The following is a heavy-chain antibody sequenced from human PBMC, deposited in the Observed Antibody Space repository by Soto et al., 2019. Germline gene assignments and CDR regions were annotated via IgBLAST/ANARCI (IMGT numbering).Heavy chain of an antibody. V-gene: IGHV4-39*01. D-gene: IGHD6-19*01. CDR2: IYYSGST. J-gene: IGHJ4*02. CDR3: ARMSYSSGWYFDY. Sequence: SEALSLTCTVSGGSISSSSYYWGWIRQPPGKGLEWIGSIYYSGSTYYNPSLKSRVTISVDTSKNQFSLKLSSVTAADTAVYYCARMSYSSGWYFDYWGQGTLVTVSS. CDR1: GGSISSSSYY.